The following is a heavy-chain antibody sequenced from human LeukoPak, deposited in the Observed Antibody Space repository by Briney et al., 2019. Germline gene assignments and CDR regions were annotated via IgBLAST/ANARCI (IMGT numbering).Heavy chain of an antibody. J-gene: IGHJ3*02. Sequence: SETLSLTCAVYGGSFSGYYWSWIRQPPGKGLEWIGEINHSGSTNYNPSLKSRVTLSVDTSKNQFSLKLSSVTAADTAVYYCARGKSGSLFRSDAFDIWGQGTMVTVSS. CDR3: ARGKSGSLFRSDAFDI. CDR2: INHSGST. CDR1: GGSFSGYY. V-gene: IGHV4-34*01. D-gene: IGHD1-26*01.